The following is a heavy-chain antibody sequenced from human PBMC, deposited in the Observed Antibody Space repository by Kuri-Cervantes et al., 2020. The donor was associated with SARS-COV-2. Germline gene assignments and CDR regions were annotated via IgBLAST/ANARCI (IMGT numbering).Heavy chain of an antibody. Sequence: GSLRLSCTVTNGSTSSYSWSWIRQPPGKGLDWIGSSYYGGSTYYNPSLKSRVPISVDTSKNQFSLKLSSVTDADTAVYYCARHTFPMGGFDYWGQGTLVTVSS. CDR1: NGSTSSYS. CDR3: ARHTFPMGGFDY. D-gene: IGHD3-16*01. CDR2: SYYGGST. J-gene: IGHJ4*02. V-gene: IGHV4-39*01.